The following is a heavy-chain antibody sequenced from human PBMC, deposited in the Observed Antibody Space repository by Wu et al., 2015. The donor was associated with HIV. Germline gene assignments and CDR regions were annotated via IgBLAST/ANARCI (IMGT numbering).Heavy chain of an antibody. J-gene: IGHJ4*02. CDR3: ARCGSMLALWADY. Sequence: QVQLVQSGAEVKKPGASVKVSCKASGYTFTSYYIHWVRQAPGQGLEWMGIINLSGGSTSYAQKFQGRVTMTRDTSTSTVYMELSSLRSEDTAVYYCARCGSMLALWADYWGQGTLVTVSS. D-gene: IGHD6-25*01. V-gene: IGHV1-46*03. CDR1: GYTFTSYY. CDR2: INLSGGST.